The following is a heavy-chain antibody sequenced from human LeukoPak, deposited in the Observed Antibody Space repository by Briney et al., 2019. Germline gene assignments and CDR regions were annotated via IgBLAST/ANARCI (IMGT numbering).Heavy chain of an antibody. J-gene: IGHJ5*02. CDR1: GGSISSGIYY. CDR2: IYYRGNT. Sequence: PSETLSLTCTVSGGSISSGIYYWAWIRQPPGKGLEWIGSIYYRGNTYYNPSLKSRVTISVDTSKNQFSLKLSSVTAADTAVYYCARGLDPWGQGTLVTVSS. V-gene: IGHV4-39*07. CDR3: ARGLDP.